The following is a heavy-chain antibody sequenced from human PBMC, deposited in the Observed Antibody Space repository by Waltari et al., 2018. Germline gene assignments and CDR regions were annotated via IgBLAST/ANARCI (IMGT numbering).Heavy chain of an antibody. J-gene: IGHJ4*02. CDR1: GYSISSGYY. CDR2: IYHSGST. CDR3: ARDDYGSGSYFDY. D-gene: IGHD3-10*01. Sequence: QVQLQESGPGLVKPSETLSLTCTVSGYSISSGYYWGWLRQPPGKGLEWIGSIYHSGSTYYNPSLKSRVTISVDTSKNQFSLKLSSVTAADTAVYYCARDDYGSGSYFDYWGQGTLVTVSS. V-gene: IGHV4-38-2*02.